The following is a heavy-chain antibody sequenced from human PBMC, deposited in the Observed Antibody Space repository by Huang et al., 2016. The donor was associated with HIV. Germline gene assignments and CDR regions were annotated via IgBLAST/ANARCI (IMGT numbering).Heavy chain of an antibody. J-gene: IGHJ6*03. CDR1: GGSISSSSYY. Sequence: QLQLQESGPGLVKPSETLSLTCTVSGGSISSSSYYWGWIRQSPGKGLEWIGSIYVIGNVYYIPSLKIRVTMSVARSSNQFSLKMHSVTAADTAVYYCASRTTVTTTSNYHYFYMDVWGKGTTVIVSS. CDR3: ASRTTVTTTSNYHYFYMDV. D-gene: IGHD4-17*01. CDR2: IYVIGNV. V-gene: IGHV4-39*01.